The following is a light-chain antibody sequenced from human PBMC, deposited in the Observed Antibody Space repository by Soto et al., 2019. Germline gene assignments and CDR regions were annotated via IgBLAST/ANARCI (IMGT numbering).Light chain of an antibody. J-gene: IGKJ4*01. CDR1: QAISNY. V-gene: IGKV1-16*01. CDR3: QQYYGYPIA. Sequence: DFQMTQSPSSLSASVGDRVTITCRASQAISNYLAWFQQKPGKAPKSLIYAPSILQSGVPSRCSGSPSATDCPLTISRLQPEDVGTYYCQQYYGYPIAFGGGTKVEIK. CDR2: APS.